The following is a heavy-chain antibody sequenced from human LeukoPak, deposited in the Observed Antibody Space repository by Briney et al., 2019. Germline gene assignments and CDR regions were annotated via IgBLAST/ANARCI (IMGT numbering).Heavy chain of an antibody. CDR1: GYTFTSYA. V-gene: IGHV1-3*01. CDR3: ARRSLNDILTGYYLDY. J-gene: IGHJ4*02. Sequence: ASVKVSCKASGYTFTSYAMHWVRQAPGQRLEWMGWINAGNGNTKYSQEFQGRVTITRDTSASTAYMELSSLRSDDTAVYYCARRSLNDILTGYYLDYWGQGTLVTVSS. D-gene: IGHD3-9*01. CDR2: INAGNGNT.